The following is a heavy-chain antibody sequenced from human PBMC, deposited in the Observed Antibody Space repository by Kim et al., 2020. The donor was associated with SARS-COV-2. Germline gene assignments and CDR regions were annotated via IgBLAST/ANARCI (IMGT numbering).Heavy chain of an antibody. Sequence: QKLQGRVTMNTDTSTSTAYMELRSLRSDDTAVYYCARDGSWLGELLKFDYWGQGTLVTVSS. J-gene: IGHJ4*02. CDR3: ARDGSWLGELLKFDY. D-gene: IGHD3-10*01. V-gene: IGHV1-18*01.